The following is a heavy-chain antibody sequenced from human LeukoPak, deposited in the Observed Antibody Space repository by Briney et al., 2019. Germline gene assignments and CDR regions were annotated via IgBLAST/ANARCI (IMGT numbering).Heavy chain of an antibody. CDR3: ARSENGDYVA. J-gene: IGHJ5*02. CDR2: ISGSGATT. Sequence: GGSLRLSCAASGFTFSSYAMSWVRQAPGKGLEWVSTISGSGATTHFSDSVKGRFTISGDNSKNTLYLQMNSLRGEDTAVYYCARSENGDYVAWGQGALVTVYS. CDR1: GFTFSSYA. V-gene: IGHV3-23*01. D-gene: IGHD4-17*01.